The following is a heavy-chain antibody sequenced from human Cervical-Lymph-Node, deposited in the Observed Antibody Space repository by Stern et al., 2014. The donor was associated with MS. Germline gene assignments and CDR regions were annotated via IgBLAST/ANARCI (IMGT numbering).Heavy chain of an antibody. CDR3: ARVDYYESSGFFMY. Sequence: VQLVQSGPEVKKPGASVRVPCKASGYTFTMFGLSWVRQAPGQGLEWTGWIIPYTSNTNFAEKFQGRVTLTTDTSTDTAYMELRNLKSDDTAVYYCARVDYYESSGFFMYWGQGTLVTVSS. D-gene: IGHD3-22*01. V-gene: IGHV1-18*01. J-gene: IGHJ4*02. CDR1: GYTFTMFG. CDR2: IIPYTSNT.